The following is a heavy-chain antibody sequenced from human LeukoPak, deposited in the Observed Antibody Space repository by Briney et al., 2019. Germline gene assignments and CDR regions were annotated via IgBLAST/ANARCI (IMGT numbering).Heavy chain of an antibody. J-gene: IGHJ4*02. Sequence: EASVKVSCKASGGTFSSYAISWVRQAPGQGLEWMGGIIPIFGTANYAQKFQGRVTITTDESTSTAYMELSSLRSEDTAVYYCARVRSGLLDDGYYFDYWGQGTLVTVSS. CDR1: GGTFSSYA. D-gene: IGHD3-10*01. CDR2: IIPIFGTA. CDR3: ARVRSGLLDDGYYFDY. V-gene: IGHV1-69*05.